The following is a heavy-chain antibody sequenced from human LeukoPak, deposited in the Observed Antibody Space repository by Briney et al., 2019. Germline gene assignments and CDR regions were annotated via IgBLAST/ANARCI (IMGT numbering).Heavy chain of an antibody. V-gene: IGHV1-69*04. CDR1: GGTFTSYA. Sequence: SVKVSCKASGGTFTSYAVSWVRQAPGQGLEWMGSIIPIFGIANYAQKFQGRVTITADKSTSTAYMELSSLRSEDTAVYYCARDQVGATTGYFDYWGQGTLVTVSS. CDR2: IIPIFGIA. CDR3: ARDQVGATTGYFDY. D-gene: IGHD1-26*01. J-gene: IGHJ4*02.